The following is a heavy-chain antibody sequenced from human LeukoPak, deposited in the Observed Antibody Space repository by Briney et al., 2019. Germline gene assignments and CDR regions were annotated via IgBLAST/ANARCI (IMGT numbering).Heavy chain of an antibody. CDR3: ARGYSGSYRIDY. Sequence: PGGSLRLSCAASGLTFSSHWVHWVRQAPGKGLVWVSRITNDGSSTTYADSVKGRFTISRDNAKNMLYLQMNSLRAEDTAVYYCARGYSGSYRIDYWGQGTLVTVSS. CDR2: ITNDGSST. D-gene: IGHD1-26*01. CDR1: GLTFSSHW. V-gene: IGHV3-74*01. J-gene: IGHJ4*02.